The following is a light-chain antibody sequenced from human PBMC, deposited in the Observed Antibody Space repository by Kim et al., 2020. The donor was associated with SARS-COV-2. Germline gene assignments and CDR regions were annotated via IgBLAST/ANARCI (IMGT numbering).Light chain of an antibody. J-gene: IGLJ3*02. CDR3: YSAADNNRV. Sequence: SVSPGQTAMITCSGDVLAKKYARWFQQTPGQAPVLVIYKNSERPSGIPERFSGSSSGTTVTLTISGAQVEDEADYYCYSAADNNRVFGGGTQLTVL. CDR2: KNS. CDR1: VLAKKY. V-gene: IGLV3-27*01.